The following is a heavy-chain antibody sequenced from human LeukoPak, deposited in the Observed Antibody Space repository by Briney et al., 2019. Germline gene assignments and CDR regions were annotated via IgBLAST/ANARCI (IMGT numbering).Heavy chain of an antibody. V-gene: IGHV3-21*01. D-gene: IGHD2-2*01. CDR3: ARLGEICIRTSCHNWFDP. CDR1: GFTFSSYS. CDR2: ISSSSSYK. J-gene: IGHJ5*02. Sequence: PGGSLRLSCAASGFTFSSYSMNWVRQAPGKGLEWVSSISSSSSYKYYADSVKGRFTISRDNAKNSLYLQMNSLRAEDTAVYYCARLGEICIRTSCHNWFDPWGQGTLVTVSS.